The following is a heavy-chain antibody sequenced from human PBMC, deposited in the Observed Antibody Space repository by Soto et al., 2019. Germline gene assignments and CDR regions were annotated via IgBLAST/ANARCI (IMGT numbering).Heavy chain of an antibody. Sequence: GESLMISCKGSGYSFTSYWISWVRQMPGKGLEWMGRIDPSDSYTNYSPSFQGHATISADKSISTAYLQWSSLKASDTAMYYCARQYGSGSYYNPTMIYGMDVWGQGTTVTVSS. CDR1: GYSFTSYW. CDR2: IDPSDSYT. J-gene: IGHJ6*02. V-gene: IGHV5-10-1*01. CDR3: ARQYGSGSYYNPTMIYGMDV. D-gene: IGHD3-10*01.